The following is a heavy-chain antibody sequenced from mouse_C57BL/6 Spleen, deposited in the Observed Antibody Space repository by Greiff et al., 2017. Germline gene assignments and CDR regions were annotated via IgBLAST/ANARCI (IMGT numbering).Heavy chain of an antibody. CDR2: IYPNNGGN. CDR1: GYTFTDYY. D-gene: IGHD2-3*01. CDR3: ARGGWLLRGDY. J-gene: IGHJ4*01. Sequence: EVQRVESGPELVKPGASVKMSCKASGYTFTDYYMHWVKQSHGKSLEWIGYIYPNNGGNGSNQKFKGKATLTVDKSSSTADMELRSLTSEDAAVYYCARGGWLLRGDYWGQGTSGTVSS. V-gene: IGHV1-34*01.